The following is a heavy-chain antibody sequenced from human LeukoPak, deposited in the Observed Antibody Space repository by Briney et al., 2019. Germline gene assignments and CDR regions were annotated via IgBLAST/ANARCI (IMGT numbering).Heavy chain of an antibody. J-gene: IGHJ4*02. D-gene: IGHD3-22*01. V-gene: IGHV3-33*01. CDR2: IWNDGGKK. CDR1: GFTFSSYG. Sequence: PGGSLRLSCAASGFTFSSYGMHWVRQAPDKGLEWVAVIWNDGGKKYYADSVKGRFTISRDNSKNTLHLQMNSLRAEDTAVFYCARGYYYGTTGHFDSWGQGTLVTVSS. CDR3: ARGYYYGTTGHFDS.